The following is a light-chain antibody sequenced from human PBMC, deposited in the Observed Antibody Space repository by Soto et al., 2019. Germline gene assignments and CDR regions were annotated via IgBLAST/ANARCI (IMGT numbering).Light chain of an antibody. CDR1: QSVSSTY. CDR3: QKIGSAFHT. J-gene: IGKJ3*01. CDR2: GAS. V-gene: IGKV3-20*01. Sequence: EIVLTQSPGTLSLSPGERATLSCRASQSVSSTYLAWYQQRPGQAPRLLIYGASGRATGIPDRFSGSGSGTDFTLTISRLEPEDFAVYYCQKIGSAFHTFGPGTKVDIK.